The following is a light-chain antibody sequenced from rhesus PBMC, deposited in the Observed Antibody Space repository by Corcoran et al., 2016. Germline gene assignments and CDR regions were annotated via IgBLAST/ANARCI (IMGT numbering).Light chain of an antibody. CDR3: VQSIAFPLT. CDR1: QSPLHSNGNTY. V-gene: IGKV2-72*02. J-gene: IGKJ4*01. Sequence: DIVMTQTPLALPITPGETASISCRASQSPLHSNGNTYLHWYLQKPGQSPQLLIFGGSKRASGVPDRFSGSGSGTYFTLKISKVSADDFVVYYCVQSIAFPLTFGGGTKVEIK. CDR2: GGS.